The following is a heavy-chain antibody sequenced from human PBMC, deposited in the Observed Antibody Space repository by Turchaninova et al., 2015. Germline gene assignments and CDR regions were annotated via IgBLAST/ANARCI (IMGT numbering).Heavy chain of an antibody. Sequence: QITLKESGPTLVTPTQTLPLTFTFSGFSRTTSGEGVGWIRQPPGKALEWLALIYWDDDKRYSPSLKSRLTITKDTSKNQVVLTMTNMDPVDTATYYCAHRPTSTTGNDPFDIWGQGTMVIVSS. CDR1: GFSRTTSGEG. J-gene: IGHJ3*02. V-gene: IGHV2-5*02. D-gene: IGHD2/OR15-2a*01. CDR3: AHRPTSTTGNDPFDI. CDR2: IYWDDDK.